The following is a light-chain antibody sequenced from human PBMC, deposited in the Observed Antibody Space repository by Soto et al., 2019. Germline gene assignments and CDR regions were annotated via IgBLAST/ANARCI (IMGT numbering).Light chain of an antibody. V-gene: IGKV1-39*01. Sequence: DVQMTQSPSSLSASVGDRVTITCRASQSVSNYLNWYHQKPVKAPRLLIYASSTLQSGVPSRFSGSGYGTAFTFSISSLQTEDFGTYYCQHTYSRPPYTFGQGTKLEIK. CDR2: ASS. CDR3: QHTYSRPPYT. J-gene: IGKJ2*01. CDR1: QSVSNY.